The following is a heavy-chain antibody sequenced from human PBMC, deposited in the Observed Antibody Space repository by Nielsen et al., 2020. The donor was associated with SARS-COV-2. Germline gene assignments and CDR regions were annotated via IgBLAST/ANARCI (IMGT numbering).Heavy chain of an antibody. CDR3: TRDGPRDY. Sequence: GESLKISCTASGFTFGDYAMSWVRQAPGKGLEWVGFIRSKAYGGTTEYAASVKGRFTISRDDSKSIAYLQMNSLKTEDTAVYYCTRDGPRDYWGQGTLVTVSS. CDR2: IRSKAYGGTT. J-gene: IGHJ4*02. V-gene: IGHV3-49*04. CDR1: GFTFGDYA.